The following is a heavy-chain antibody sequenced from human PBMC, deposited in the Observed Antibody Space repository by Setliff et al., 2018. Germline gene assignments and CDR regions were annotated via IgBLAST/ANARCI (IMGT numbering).Heavy chain of an antibody. J-gene: IGHJ4*02. CDR1: GASINNHF. CDR2: ISVSGTYI. CDR3: ARDKDKDFDF. V-gene: IGHV3-11*05. Sequence: LSLTCTVSGASINNHFWSWIRQPPGKGLEWVSYISVSGTYIDYADSVKGRFTISRDNAKNTLYLQISRLGVEDTAVYYCARDKDKDFDFWGQGTLVTVSS.